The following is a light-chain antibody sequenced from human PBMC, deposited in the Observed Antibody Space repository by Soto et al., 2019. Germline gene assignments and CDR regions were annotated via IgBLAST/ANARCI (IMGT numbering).Light chain of an antibody. Sequence: EIVLTQSPGTLSLSPGERATLSCRASQSVSSSYLGWYQQKPGQDPRVLIYGAASRATGIPDRFSGSGSGTDFTLTISRLEPEDFAGYYCRRHGGAPLYTCRQGTKLEIK. J-gene: IGKJ2*01. CDR3: RRHGGAPLYT. CDR1: QSVSSSY. V-gene: IGKV3-20*01. CDR2: GAA.